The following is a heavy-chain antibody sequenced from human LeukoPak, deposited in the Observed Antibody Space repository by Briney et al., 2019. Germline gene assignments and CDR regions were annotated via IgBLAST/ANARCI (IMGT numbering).Heavy chain of an antibody. CDR2: ISAYNGNT. CDR3: ARSLVPYGSGSYPSYYYYGMDV. V-gene: IGHV1-18*01. Sequence: PGASVKVSCKASGYTFTSYGISWVRQAPGQGLEWMGWISAYNGNTNYAQKLQGRVTMTTDTSTSTAYMELRSLRSDDTAVYYCARSLVPYGSGSYPSYYYYGMDVWGQGTTVTVSS. D-gene: IGHD3-10*01. J-gene: IGHJ6*02. CDR1: GYTFTSYG.